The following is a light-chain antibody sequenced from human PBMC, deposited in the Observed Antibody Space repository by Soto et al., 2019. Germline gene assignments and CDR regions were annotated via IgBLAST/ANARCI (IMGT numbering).Light chain of an antibody. V-gene: IGKV1-39*01. Sequence: DIQMTQSPSSLSASVGDRVTITCRASQSISNDLNWYQQKPGKAPKLLIYAASSLQSGVPSRFSGSGSGTDFTLTIGSLQPEDFATYYCQQSYSTPPYTVGQGTKLEIK. J-gene: IGKJ2*01. CDR1: QSISND. CDR2: AAS. CDR3: QQSYSTPPYT.